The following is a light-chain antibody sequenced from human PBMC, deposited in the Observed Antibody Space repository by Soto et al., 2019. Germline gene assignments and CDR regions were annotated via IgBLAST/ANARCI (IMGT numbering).Light chain of an antibody. Sequence: DILLTQSPSSLSASVGDRVTITCRASQTINIFLNWYPQKPGKAPNLLIHGASTLASGVPSRFSGSGSGTDFTLTISGLQPDDFATYYCHQSHRSPRTFGQGTKVEI. J-gene: IGKJ1*01. CDR2: GAS. CDR1: QTINIF. CDR3: HQSHRSPRT. V-gene: IGKV1-39*01.